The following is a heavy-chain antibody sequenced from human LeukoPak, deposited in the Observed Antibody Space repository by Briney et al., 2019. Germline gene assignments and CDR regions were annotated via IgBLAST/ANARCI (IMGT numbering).Heavy chain of an antibody. CDR1: GGSISSYY. D-gene: IGHD5-18*01. V-gene: IGHV4-59*12. CDR2: IYYSGST. Sequence: SETLSLTCTVSGGSISSYYWSWIRQPPGKGLEWIGYIYYSGSTYYNPSLKSRVTISVDTSKNQFSLSLSSVTAADTAVYYCARDTAMVPYYYGMDVWGQGTTVTVSS. CDR3: ARDTAMVPYYYGMDV. J-gene: IGHJ6*02.